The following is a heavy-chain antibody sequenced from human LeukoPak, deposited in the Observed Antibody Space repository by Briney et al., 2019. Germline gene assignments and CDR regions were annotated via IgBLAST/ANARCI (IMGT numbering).Heavy chain of an antibody. J-gene: IGHJ5*02. CDR2: IKQDGSEK. V-gene: IGHV3-7*01. CDR3: AKWSDELLFDP. D-gene: IGHD1-26*01. Sequence: SGGSLRLSCAASGFTFSSYWMSWVRQAPGRGLEWVANIKQDGSEKYYVDSVKGRFTISRDNAKNSLYLQLNSLRAEDTAVYYCAKWSDELLFDPWGQGTLVTVSS. CDR1: GFTFSSYW.